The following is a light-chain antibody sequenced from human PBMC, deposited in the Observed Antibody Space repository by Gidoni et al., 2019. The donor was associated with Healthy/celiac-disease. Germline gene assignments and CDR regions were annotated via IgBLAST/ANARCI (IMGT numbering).Light chain of an antibody. CDR3: QSYDSSLSGSGV. J-gene: IGLJ2*01. Sequence: QRVTISCPGSSSNIGAGYDVHWYQQLPGTAPKLLIYGNSNRPSGVPDRFSGSKSGTSASLAITGLQAEDEADYYCQSYDSSLSGSGVFGGGTKLTVL. CDR1: SSNIGAGYD. V-gene: IGLV1-40*01. CDR2: GNS.